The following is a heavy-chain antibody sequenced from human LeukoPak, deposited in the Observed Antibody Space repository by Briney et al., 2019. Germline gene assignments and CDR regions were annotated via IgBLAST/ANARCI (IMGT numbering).Heavy chain of an antibody. Sequence: ASVKVSCKASGYTFTSYDINWVRQATGQGLEWMGWINPNSGGTNYAQKFQGRVTMTRDTSISTAYMELSRLRSDDTAVYYCARDVRGSYYYYYYMDVWGKGTTVTVSS. CDR3: ARDVRGSYYYYYYMDV. J-gene: IGHJ6*03. CDR2: INPNSGGT. CDR1: GYTFTSYD. V-gene: IGHV1-2*02. D-gene: IGHD1-26*01.